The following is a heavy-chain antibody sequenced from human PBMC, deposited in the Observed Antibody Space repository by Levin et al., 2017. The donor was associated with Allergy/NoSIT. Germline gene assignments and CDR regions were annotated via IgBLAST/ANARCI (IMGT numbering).Heavy chain of an antibody. CDR3: AKAHRGSAYYGSGSYYYYGMDV. J-gene: IGHJ6*02. CDR1: GFTFSSYG. V-gene: IGHV3-30*18. D-gene: IGHD3-10*01. Sequence: QAGGSLRLSCAASGFTFSSYGMHWVRQAPGKGLEWVAVISYDGSNKYYADSVKGRFTISRDNSKNTLYLQMNSLRAEDTAVYYCAKAHRGSAYYGSGSYYYYGMDVWGQGTTVTVSS. CDR2: ISYDGSNK.